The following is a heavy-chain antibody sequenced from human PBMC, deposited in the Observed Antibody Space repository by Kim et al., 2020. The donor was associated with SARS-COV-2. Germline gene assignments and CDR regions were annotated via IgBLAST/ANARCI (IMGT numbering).Heavy chain of an antibody. CDR2: IIPIFGTA. CDR3: AREGYYDFWSGYHLYGMDV. J-gene: IGHJ6*02. CDR1: GGTFSSYA. V-gene: IGHV1-69*13. Sequence: SVKVSCKASGGTFSSYAISWVRQAPGQGLEWMGGIIPIFGTANYAQKFQGRVTITADESTSTAYMELSSLRSEDTAVYYCAREGYYDFWSGYHLYGMDVWGQGTTVTVSS. D-gene: IGHD3-3*01.